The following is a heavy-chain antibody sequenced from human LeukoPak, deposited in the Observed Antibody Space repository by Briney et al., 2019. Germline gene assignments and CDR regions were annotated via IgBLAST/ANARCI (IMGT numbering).Heavy chain of an antibody. CDR3: AKFLYSSGWYYYGMDV. Sequence: PGGSLRLSCAASGITVNTNYMSWARQAPGKGLEWVSIIYSGGATFYADSVKGRFTISRENSKNTLWLQMNSLRAEDTAVYYCAKFLYSSGWYYYGMDVWGQGTTVTVSS. CDR2: IYSGGAT. CDR1: GITVNTNY. J-gene: IGHJ6*02. D-gene: IGHD6-19*01. V-gene: IGHV3-53*01.